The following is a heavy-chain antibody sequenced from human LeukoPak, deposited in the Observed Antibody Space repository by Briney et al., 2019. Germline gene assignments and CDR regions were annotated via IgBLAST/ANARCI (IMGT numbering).Heavy chain of an antibody. CDR3: ARDSGYGADNDAFDI. Sequence: GGSLRLSCAASGFTFSSYWMSWVRQAPGKGLEWVANIKQDGSEKYYVDSVKGRFTISRDNAKNSLYLQMNSLRAEDTAVYYCARDSGYGADNDAFDIWGQGTMVTVSS. J-gene: IGHJ3*02. CDR1: GFTFSSYW. V-gene: IGHV3-7*01. D-gene: IGHD5-12*01. CDR2: IKQDGSEK.